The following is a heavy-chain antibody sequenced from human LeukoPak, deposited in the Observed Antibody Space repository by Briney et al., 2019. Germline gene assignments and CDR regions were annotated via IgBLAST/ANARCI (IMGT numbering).Heavy chain of an antibody. D-gene: IGHD1-26*01. J-gene: IGHJ3*02. CDR2: ISGSGGST. V-gene: IGHV3-23*01. CDR3: TRDNSHSGRAFDI. Sequence: MXWXXXXPGKGLEWVSAISGSGGSTYYADSMKGRFTISRDNSKNTLYLQMNSLRAGDTAVYYCTRDNSHSGRAFDIWGQGTMVTVSS.